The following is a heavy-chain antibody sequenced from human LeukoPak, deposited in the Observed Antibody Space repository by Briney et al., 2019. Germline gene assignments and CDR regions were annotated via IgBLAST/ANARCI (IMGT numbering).Heavy chain of an antibody. CDR3: TRDRGSYRPIDY. Sequence: GGSLRLSCAASGFIFSSYVMTWVRQAPGKGLEWVSSISYTGTYIYYADSVKGRFTISRDNAENSVDLQMNSLRVEDTAVYYCTRDRGSYRPIDYWGQGTLVTVSS. CDR1: GFIFSSYV. CDR2: ISYTGTYI. J-gene: IGHJ4*02. D-gene: IGHD1-26*01. V-gene: IGHV3-21*01.